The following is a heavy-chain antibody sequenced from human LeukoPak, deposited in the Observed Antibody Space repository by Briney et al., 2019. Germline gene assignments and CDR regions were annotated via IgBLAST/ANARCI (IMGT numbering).Heavy chain of an antibody. CDR2: IYHSGTT. V-gene: IGHV4-38-2*01. Sequence: KPSETRSLTCAVSAYSISSGYYWGWIRQPPGRGLEWIGSIYHSGTTYYNPSLKTRVTISLDTSKNQFSLKLSSVTDADTAVYYCARSSFTSGYYYHMDVWGKGTTVTVSS. CDR1: AYSISSGYY. CDR3: ARSSFTSGYYYHMDV. J-gene: IGHJ6*03. D-gene: IGHD3-22*01.